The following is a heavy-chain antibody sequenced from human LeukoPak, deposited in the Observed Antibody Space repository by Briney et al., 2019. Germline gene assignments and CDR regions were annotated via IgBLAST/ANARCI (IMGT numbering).Heavy chain of an antibody. D-gene: IGHD1-14*01. CDR1: GFTFSSYG. CDR3: ARGIAEIDY. Sequence: GGSLRLSCAASGFTFSSYGMHWVRQAPGKGLEWVSYISSSSSIIYYADPVKGRFTISRDNAKNSLYLQMNSLGAEDTAVYYCARGIAEIDYWGQGTLVTVSS. V-gene: IGHV3-48*01. CDR2: ISSSSSII. J-gene: IGHJ4*02.